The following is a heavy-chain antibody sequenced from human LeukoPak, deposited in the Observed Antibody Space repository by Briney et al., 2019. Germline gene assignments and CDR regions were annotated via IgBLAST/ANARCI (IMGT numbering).Heavy chain of an antibody. V-gene: IGHV3-30*18. CDR3: AKEGIAVAGTGYYFDY. D-gene: IGHD6-19*01. CDR1: GFTCSSYG. J-gene: IGHJ4*02. CDR2: ISYDGSNK. Sequence: GGSLRLSCAASGFTCSSYGMHWVRQAPGKGLEWVAVISYDGSNKYYADSVKGRFTISRDNSKNTLYLQMNSLRAEDTAVYYCAKEGIAVAGTGYYFDYWGQGTLVTVSS.